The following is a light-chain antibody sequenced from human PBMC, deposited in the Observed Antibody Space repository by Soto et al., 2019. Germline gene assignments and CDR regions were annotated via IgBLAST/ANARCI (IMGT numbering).Light chain of an antibody. CDR1: QSVSTY. CDR2: GAS. Sequence: DIQMTPSPYSLSTSVGDRVTITCRTSQSVSTYLNWYQQRPGKAPKLLIYGASSLQSGVPSRFSGSGSGTHFTLTISSLQPEDFATYYCQEGSTLLTFGGGTKVDIK. CDR3: QEGSTLLT. V-gene: IGKV1-39*01. J-gene: IGKJ4*01.